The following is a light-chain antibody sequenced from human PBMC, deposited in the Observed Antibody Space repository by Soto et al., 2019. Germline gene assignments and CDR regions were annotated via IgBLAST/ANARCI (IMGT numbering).Light chain of an antibody. J-gene: IGLJ1*01. CDR3: SSYTSSSTLYV. Sequence: QSALTQPASVSGSPGQSITISCTGTSSDVGGYNYVSWYQQHPGKAPKLMIYDVSNRPSGVSNRFSGSKSGNTASLTISGXXXXXXXXXXCSSYTSSSTLYVFGTGTK. CDR2: DVS. V-gene: IGLV2-14*01. CDR1: SSDVGGYNY.